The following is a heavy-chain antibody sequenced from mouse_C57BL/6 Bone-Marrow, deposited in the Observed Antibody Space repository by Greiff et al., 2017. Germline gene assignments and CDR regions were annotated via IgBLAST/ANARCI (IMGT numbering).Heavy chain of an antibody. CDR3: TTDYYGSSYPYWYFDV. Sequence: EVQLQQSGAELVRPGASVKLSCTASGFNIKDDYMHWVKQRPEQGLEWIGWIDPENGDTEYASKFQGKATITADTSSNTAYLQLSSLTSEDTAVYYCTTDYYGSSYPYWYFDVWGTGTTVTVSS. CDR2: IDPENGDT. V-gene: IGHV14-4*01. J-gene: IGHJ1*03. D-gene: IGHD1-1*01. CDR1: GFNIKDDY.